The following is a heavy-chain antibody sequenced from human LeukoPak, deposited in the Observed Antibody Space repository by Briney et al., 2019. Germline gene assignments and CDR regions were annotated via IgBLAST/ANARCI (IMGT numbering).Heavy chain of an antibody. Sequence: PGGSLRLSCVASRFTFSSCSMTWVRRAPGTGLEWVSSISFGGGHIFYTDSVKGRFTIFRDDSKNSLYLEMNSLRAEDTAVYFCARIVLTPPYGMDVWGQGTTVTVSS. J-gene: IGHJ6*02. CDR1: RFTFSSCS. D-gene: IGHD2/OR15-2a*01. CDR2: ISFGGGHI. CDR3: ARIVLTPPYGMDV. V-gene: IGHV3-21*01.